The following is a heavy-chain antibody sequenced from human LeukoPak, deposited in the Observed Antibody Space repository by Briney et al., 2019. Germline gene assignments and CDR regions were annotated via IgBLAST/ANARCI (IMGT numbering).Heavy chain of an antibody. CDR2: INPDGSGK. D-gene: IGHD3-16*01. CDR3: ASWGAGGNS. J-gene: IGHJ4*02. CDR1: GFTLSTYW. V-gene: IGHV3-7*01. Sequence: HPGGSLRLSCEASGFTLSTYWMNWVRQVPGKELDWVANINPDGSGKRYVDSVKGRFTIARDNADNSLSLQMNSLRAEDTAVYYCASWGAGGNSWGQGTLVTVSS.